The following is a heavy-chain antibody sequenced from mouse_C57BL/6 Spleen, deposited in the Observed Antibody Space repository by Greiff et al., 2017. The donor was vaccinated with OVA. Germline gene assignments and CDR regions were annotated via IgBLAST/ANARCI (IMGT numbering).Heavy chain of an antibody. CDR3: ARFEDYYGSSPFDY. Sequence: QVQLQQPGAELVKPGASVKLSCKASGYTFTSYWMHWVKQRPGQGLEWIGMIHPNSGSTNYNEKFKSKATLTVDKSSSTAYMQLSSLTSEDSAVYYCARFEDYYGSSPFDYWGQGTTLTVSS. D-gene: IGHD1-1*01. V-gene: IGHV1-64*01. J-gene: IGHJ2*01. CDR2: IHPNSGST. CDR1: GYTFTSYW.